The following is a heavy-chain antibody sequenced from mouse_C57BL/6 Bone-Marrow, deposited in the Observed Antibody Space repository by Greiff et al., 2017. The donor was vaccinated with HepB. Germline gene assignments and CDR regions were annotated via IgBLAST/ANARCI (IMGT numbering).Heavy chain of an antibody. J-gene: IGHJ3*01. CDR3: ARTTTVISSFAY. Sequence: EVLLVESGGGLVKPGGSLKLSCAASGFTFSSYAMSWVRQTPEKRLEWVATISDGGNYTYYPDNVKGHFTISRDNAKNNQYLQMSHLKSWDPAMYYCARTTTVISSFAYWGQGTLVTVSA. CDR1: GFTFSSYA. V-gene: IGHV5-4*01. CDR2: ISDGGNYT. D-gene: IGHD1-1*01.